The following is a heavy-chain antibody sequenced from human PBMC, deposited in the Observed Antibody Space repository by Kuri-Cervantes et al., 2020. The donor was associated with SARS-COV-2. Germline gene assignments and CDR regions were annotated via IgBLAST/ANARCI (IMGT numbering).Heavy chain of an antibody. D-gene: IGHD2-15*01. V-gene: IGHV1-24*01. CDR2: FDPEDGET. Sequence: ASVKVSCKASGGTFSSYAISWVRQAPGQGLEWMGGFDPEDGETIYAQKFQGRVTMTEDTSTDTAYMELSSLRSEDTAVYYCATAPAVVAANWFDPWGQGTLVTVSS. CDR3: ATAPAVVAANWFDP. CDR1: GGTFSSYA. J-gene: IGHJ5*02.